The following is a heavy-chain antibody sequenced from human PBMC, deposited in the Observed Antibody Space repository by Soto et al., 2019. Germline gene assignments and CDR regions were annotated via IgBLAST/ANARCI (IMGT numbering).Heavy chain of an antibody. Sequence: QAQVVQSGAEVRKPGSSVKLSCKASEGTFNSYAIAWVRQAPGQGLEWMGGIIPYYNTLNYAQKFQDRVTITADESTNTVYMELSSMRSDDTAVYFFASGASRLYPYFFDSWVHGTLVTVSS. D-gene: IGHD2-2*01. CDR1: EGTFNSYA. CDR2: IIPYYNTL. CDR3: ASGASRLYPYFFDS. V-gene: IGHV1-69*01. J-gene: IGHJ4*01.